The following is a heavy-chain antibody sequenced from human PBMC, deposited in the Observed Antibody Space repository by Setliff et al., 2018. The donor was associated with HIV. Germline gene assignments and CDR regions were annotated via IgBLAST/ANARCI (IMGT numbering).Heavy chain of an antibody. Sequence: GGSLRLSCAASGFTFSYYAMSWVRQAPGKGLEWVSAISGGGGSTYYADSVMARFTISRDNSQNTMCLQMNNLTAEDTVIYYCAKDLYYYDSSGFYYVDAFDIWGQGTTVTVSS. CDR2: ISGGGGST. V-gene: IGHV3-23*01. J-gene: IGHJ3*02. CDR1: GFTFSYYA. CDR3: AKDLYYYDSSGFYYVDAFDI. D-gene: IGHD3-22*01.